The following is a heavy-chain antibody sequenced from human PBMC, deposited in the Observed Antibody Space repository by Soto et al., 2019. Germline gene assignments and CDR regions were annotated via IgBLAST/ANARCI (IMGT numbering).Heavy chain of an antibody. CDR1: GGTFSSYA. CDR2: IIPIFGTA. J-gene: IGHJ3*02. V-gene: IGHV1-69*13. CDR3: ARDNGYYYDSSGYPPGQSAFAI. D-gene: IGHD3-22*01. Sequence: SVKVSCKASGGTFSSYAISWVRQAPGQGLEWMGGIIPIFGTANYAQKFQGRVTITADESTSTAYMELSSLRSEDTAVYYCARDNGYYYDSSGYPPGQSAFAIWGQGTIVTVSS.